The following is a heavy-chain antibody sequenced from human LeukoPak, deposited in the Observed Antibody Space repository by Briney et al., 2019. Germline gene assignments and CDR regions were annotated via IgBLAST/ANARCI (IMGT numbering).Heavy chain of an antibody. V-gene: IGHV3-7*01. Sequence: GGSLRLSCAASGFTFSSYWMSWVRQAPGKGLEWVANIQQDGSEKYYVGSVKGRFTISRGNAKNSMYLQMNSLRAEDTAVYYCATCEVATNYFDYWGQGTLVTVSS. D-gene: IGHD5-12*01. CDR3: ATCEVATNYFDY. CDR2: IQQDGSEK. J-gene: IGHJ4*02. CDR1: GFTFSSYW.